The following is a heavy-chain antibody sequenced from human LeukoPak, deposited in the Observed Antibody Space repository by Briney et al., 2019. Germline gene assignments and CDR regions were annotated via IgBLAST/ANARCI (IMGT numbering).Heavy chain of an antibody. D-gene: IGHD6-25*01. Sequence: SETLSLTCTVSGGSISSYYWSWIRQPPGKGREWIGYIYYSGGTNYNPSLQSRVTLSVDTSKNQFSLKLSSVTAADTAVYYCATVGSGYQPFDYWGQGTLVTVSS. CDR3: ATVGSGYQPFDY. CDR2: IYYSGGT. V-gene: IGHV4-59*01. CDR1: GGSISSYY. J-gene: IGHJ4*02.